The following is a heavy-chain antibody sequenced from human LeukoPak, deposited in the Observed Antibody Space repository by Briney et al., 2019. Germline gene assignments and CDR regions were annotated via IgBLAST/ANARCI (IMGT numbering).Heavy chain of an antibody. Sequence: GASVKVSCKASGGTFSSYAISWVRQAPGQGLEWMGGIIPIFGIANYAQKFQGRVTFTADKSTSTAYMELSILRSEDTVVYYCARDREYYYDSSGYYNDAFDIWGQGTMVTVSS. J-gene: IGHJ3*02. CDR1: GGTFSSYA. V-gene: IGHV1-69*10. D-gene: IGHD3-22*01. CDR3: ARDREYYYDSSGYYNDAFDI. CDR2: IIPIFGIA.